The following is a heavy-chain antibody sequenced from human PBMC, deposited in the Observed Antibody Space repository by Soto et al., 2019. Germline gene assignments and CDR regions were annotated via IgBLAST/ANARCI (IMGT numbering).Heavy chain of an antibody. V-gene: IGHV4-34*01. CDR3: ARGLPYCTNGVCYTVDYYGMDV. J-gene: IGHJ6*02. D-gene: IGHD2-8*01. Sequence: PSETLSLTCAVYGGSFSGYYWSWIRQPPGKGLEWIGEINHSGSTNYNPSLKSRVTISVDTSKNQFSLKLSSVTAADTAVYYCARGLPYCTNGVCYTVDYYGMDVWGQGTTVTVSS. CDR1: GGSFSGYY. CDR2: INHSGST.